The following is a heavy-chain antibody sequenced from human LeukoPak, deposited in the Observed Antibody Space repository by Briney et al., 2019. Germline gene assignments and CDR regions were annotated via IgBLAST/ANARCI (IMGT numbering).Heavy chain of an antibody. J-gene: IGHJ5*02. V-gene: IGHV3-23*01. CDR3: ATTGLLGDIP. CDR2: ISGSGGST. CDR1: GFTFSSYA. D-gene: IGHD2-21*01. Sequence: PGGSLRLSCAASGFTFSSYAMSWVRQTPGKGLEWVSAISGSGGSTHYADSVMGRFTISRDNSKNTLYLQMNSLRAEDTAVYYCATTGLLGDIPWGQGTLVTVSS.